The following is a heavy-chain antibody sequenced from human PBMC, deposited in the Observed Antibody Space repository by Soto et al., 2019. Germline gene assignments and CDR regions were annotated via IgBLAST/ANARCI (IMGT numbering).Heavy chain of an antibody. D-gene: IGHD4-4*01. J-gene: IGHJ4*02. CDR1: GGSISSRTFW. CDR2: MYYSVSS. CDR3: ARHPRDDYNYGGSGIFDY. V-gene: IGHV4-39*01. Sequence: QLQLQESGPGLVKPSETLSLTCSVSGGSISSRTFWWAWIRQPPGKGLEWIGDMYYSVSSYSSPSLKRRVPLSVDTSKNPLSLKLNSVTAADTAVYYCARHPRDDYNYGGSGIFDYWGQGTLVTVSS.